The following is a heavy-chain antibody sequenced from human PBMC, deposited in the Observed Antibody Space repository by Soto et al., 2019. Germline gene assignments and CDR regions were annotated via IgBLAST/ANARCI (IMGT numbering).Heavy chain of an antibody. CDR1: GFTFSDHF. V-gene: IGHV3-72*01. D-gene: IGHD1-20*01. J-gene: IGHJ4*02. CDR3: TRDYNWANDY. CDR2: IRNKGSSYST. Sequence: EVQLVESGGGLVQPGGSLRVSCAASGFTFSDHFMDWVRQAPGKGLEWIGRIRNKGSSYSTEYAASVEGRFSISRDDSSNSLALQMNSLKLEDTAVYYCTRDYNWANDYWGQGTLVTVSS.